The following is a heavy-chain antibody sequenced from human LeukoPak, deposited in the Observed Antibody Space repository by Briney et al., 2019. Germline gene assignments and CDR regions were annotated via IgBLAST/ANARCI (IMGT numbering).Heavy chain of an antibody. V-gene: IGHV4-34*01. CDR1: GGSFSGYY. J-gene: IGHJ5*02. D-gene: IGHD6-13*01. CDR3: ARAKRGAAAGTSWFDP. Sequence: SETLSLTCAVYGGSFSGYYWSWTRQPPGKGLEWIGEINHSGSTNYNPSLKSRVTISVDTSKNQFSLKLSSVTAADTAVYYCARAKRGAAAGTSWFDPWGQGTLVTVSS. CDR2: INHSGST.